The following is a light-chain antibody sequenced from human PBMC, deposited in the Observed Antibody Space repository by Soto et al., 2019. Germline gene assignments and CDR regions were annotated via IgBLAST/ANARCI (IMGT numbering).Light chain of an antibody. V-gene: IGKV2-24*01. Sequence: DVVMTQSPLSLPVTLGQPASISCRSSQSLEDSDGNSYLSWLHQRPGQPPRLLIYKISNRLSGVPDRFSGSGAGTVFTLRISRVEADDVGLYYCMQATQFPWTFGQGTKVDIK. CDR1: QSLEDSDGNSY. CDR3: MQATQFPWT. J-gene: IGKJ1*01. CDR2: KIS.